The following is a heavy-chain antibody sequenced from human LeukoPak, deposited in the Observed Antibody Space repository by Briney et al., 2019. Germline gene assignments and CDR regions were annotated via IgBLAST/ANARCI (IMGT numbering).Heavy chain of an antibody. CDR2: IYYSGTT. CDR3: ARTRDSGSSDV. D-gene: IGHD3-10*01. J-gene: IGHJ4*02. CDR1: GGSISSSSHY. Sequence: SETLSLTCTVSGGSISSSSHYWGWIRQPPGKGLEWIGTIYYSGTTSYNPSLKSRVTMSVDTSKNQFSLKLSSVTAADTAVYYCARTRDSGSSDVWGQGTLVTVSS. V-gene: IGHV4-39*07.